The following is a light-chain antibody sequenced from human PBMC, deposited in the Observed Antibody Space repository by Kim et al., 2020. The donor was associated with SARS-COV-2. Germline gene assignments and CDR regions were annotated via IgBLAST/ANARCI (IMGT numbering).Light chain of an antibody. Sequence: PGGTGPLTGDSNTGAVTRGHLPDWFQQKPGQAPRTLIYGTDKRHSWTPARFSGALLGGKAALTLSAAQAEDEADYYCLLSYSDSRVFGGGTQLTVL. J-gene: IGLJ2*01. V-gene: IGLV7-46*01. CDR1: TGAVTRGHL. CDR2: GTD. CDR3: LLSYSDSRV.